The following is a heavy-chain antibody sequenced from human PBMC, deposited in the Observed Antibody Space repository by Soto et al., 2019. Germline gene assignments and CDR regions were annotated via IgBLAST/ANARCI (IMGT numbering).Heavy chain of an antibody. CDR1: GGSISSYY. Sequence: LSLTCPVSGGSISSYYWSWIRQPPWKGLEWIGYIYYSGSTNYNPSLKSRVTISVDTSKNQLSLKLSSVTAADTAVYYCARSKSSGWYEDYYFDYWGEGILVTVSS. J-gene: IGHJ4*02. CDR2: IYYSGST. D-gene: IGHD6-19*01. CDR3: ARSKSSGWYEDYYFDY. V-gene: IGHV4-59*01.